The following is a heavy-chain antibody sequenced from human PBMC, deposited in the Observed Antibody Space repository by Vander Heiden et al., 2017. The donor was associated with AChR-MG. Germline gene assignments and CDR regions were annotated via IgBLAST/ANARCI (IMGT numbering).Heavy chain of an antibody. CDR3: ARGFIFAAAESHYYFGMDV. CDR1: GGSISSYY. V-gene: IGHV4-59*01. J-gene: IGHJ6*02. CDR2: VYYSGST. D-gene: IGHD6-13*01. Sequence: QVQLHESGPGLVKPSETLSLTCTVSGGSISSYYRSWIRQPPGKGLEWIGYVYYSGSTNYNPSLKSRVTISVDTSKNQFSLKLSSVTAADTAVYYCARGFIFAAAESHYYFGMDVWGQGTTVTVSS.